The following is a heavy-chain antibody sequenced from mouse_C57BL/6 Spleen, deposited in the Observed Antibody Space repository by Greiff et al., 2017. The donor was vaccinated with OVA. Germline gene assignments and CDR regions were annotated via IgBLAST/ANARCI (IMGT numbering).Heavy chain of an antibody. CDR2: IDPSDSYT. V-gene: IGHV1-50*01. Sequence: VQLQQPGAELVKPGASVKLSCKASGYTFTSYWMQWVKQRPGQGLEWIGEIDPSDSYTNYNQKFKGKATLTVDTSSSTAYMQLSSLTSEASAVYYCARGDGYYAMDYWGQGTSVTVSS. CDR3: ARGDGYYAMDY. CDR1: GYTFTSYW. J-gene: IGHJ4*01. D-gene: IGHD2-3*01.